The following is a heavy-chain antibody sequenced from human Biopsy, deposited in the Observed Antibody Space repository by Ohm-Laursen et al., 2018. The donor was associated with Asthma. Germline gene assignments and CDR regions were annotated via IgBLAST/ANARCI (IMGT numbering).Heavy chain of an antibody. V-gene: IGHV3-30*03. CDR3: ARTHERWTSIQDDALDI. D-gene: IGHD4-23*01. CDR2: ISYDGGNK. CDR1: GFTFSIYD. Sequence: SLRLSCAASGFTFSIYDIHWVRQAPGKGLEWVAVISYDGGNKFYGDSVKSRFTHSRDNSRNTLYLQMNSLRVEDTAIYYCARTHERWTSIQDDALDIWGQGTMVIVSS. J-gene: IGHJ3*02.